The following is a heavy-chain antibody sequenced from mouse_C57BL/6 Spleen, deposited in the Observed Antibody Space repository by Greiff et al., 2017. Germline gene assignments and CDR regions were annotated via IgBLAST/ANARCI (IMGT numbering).Heavy chain of an antibody. D-gene: IGHD2-3*01. CDR3: ARAIYDGYYEFAY. CDR1: GYTFTSYW. J-gene: IGHJ3*01. V-gene: IGHV1-72*01. Sequence: QSCKASGYTFTSYWMHWVKQRPGRGLEWIGRIDPNSGGTKYNEKFKSKATLTVDKPSSTAYMQLSSLTSEDSAVYYCARAIYDGYYEFAYWGQGTLVTVSA. CDR2: IDPNSGGT.